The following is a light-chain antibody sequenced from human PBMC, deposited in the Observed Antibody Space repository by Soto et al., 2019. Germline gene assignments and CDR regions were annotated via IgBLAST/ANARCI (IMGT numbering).Light chain of an antibody. CDR2: GAS. CDR3: QQSYIMPYT. J-gene: IGKJ2*01. CDR1: QSVSSSY. V-gene: IGKV3-20*01. Sequence: EIVLTQSPGTLSLSPGERATLSCRASQSVSSSYLAWYQQKPGQAPRLLIYGASSRATGIPDRFSGSGSGTDFTLTISSLQPEDFATYYCQQSYIMPYTFGQGTKLEI.